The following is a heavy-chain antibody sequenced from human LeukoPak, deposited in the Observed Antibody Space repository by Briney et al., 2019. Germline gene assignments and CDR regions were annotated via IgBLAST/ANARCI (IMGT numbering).Heavy chain of an antibody. CDR2: IYYSGNT. Sequence: SETLSLTCTVSGGSISGYYWSWIRQPPGKGLEWIGYIYYSGNTNYNPSLRSRVTMSIDTSKNQFSLKLNSVTAADTAVYYCARSWYNGNYHGAFNMWDEGTMVTVTS. CDR3: ARSWYNGNYHGAFNM. D-gene: IGHD1-26*01. CDR1: GGSISGYY. J-gene: IGHJ3*02. V-gene: IGHV4-59*08.